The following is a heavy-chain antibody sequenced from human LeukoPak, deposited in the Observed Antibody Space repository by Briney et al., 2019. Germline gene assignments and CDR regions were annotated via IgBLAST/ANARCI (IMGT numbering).Heavy chain of an antibody. CDR2: ISWDGGST. J-gene: IGHJ6*02. Sequence: GGGLRLSCADSGVTFEASTMHWVRHAPRKSLGWVSLISWDGGSTYYADSVKGRFTISRDNSKNSLYLQMNSLRTEDTALYYCAKDHGSSWTSDGMDVWGQGTTVTVSS. CDR1: GVTFEAST. V-gene: IGHV3-43*01. CDR3: AKDHGSSWTSDGMDV. D-gene: IGHD6-13*01.